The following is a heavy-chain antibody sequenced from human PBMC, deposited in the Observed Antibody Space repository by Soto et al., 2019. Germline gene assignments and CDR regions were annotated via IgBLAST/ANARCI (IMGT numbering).Heavy chain of an antibody. CDR3: ARDDTGANFGS. J-gene: IGHJ4*02. V-gene: IGHV1-2*02. D-gene: IGHD2-8*02. CDR2: INPKNDAT. CDR1: GYRFINFY. Sequence: QVQLVQSGAEVKKPGASVRVSCKAFGYRFINFYLHWVRQAPGQGREWMGWINPKNDATNYAQKFQGRVTMTRDTSISVADMELRGLNSGDTAVYYCARDDTGANFGSWGQGTLVTV.